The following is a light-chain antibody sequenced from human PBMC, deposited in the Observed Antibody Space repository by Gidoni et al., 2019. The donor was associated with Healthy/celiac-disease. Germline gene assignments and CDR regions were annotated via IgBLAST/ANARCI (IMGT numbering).Light chain of an antibody. CDR1: QSISSW. J-gene: IGKJ1*01. CDR3: QQYNSYSRT. Sequence: IQMTQSPSTLSASVGDRVTITCRASQSISSWLAWYQKKPGKAPQLLIYQASSLESGAPSRFSSSGSGTEFTLTISSLQPDDSATYYFQQYNSYSRTFGQGTKVEIK. CDR2: QAS. V-gene: IGKV1-5*03.